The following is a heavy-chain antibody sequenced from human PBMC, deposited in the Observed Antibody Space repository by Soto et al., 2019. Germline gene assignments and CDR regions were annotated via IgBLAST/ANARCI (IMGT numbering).Heavy chain of an antibody. Sequence: QVQLQESGPGLVKPSETLSLTCTVSGGFISSYYWSWIRQPPGKGLEWIGYIYYSGSTNYNPSLKSRVTISVDTSKNQFSLKLSSVTAADTAVYYCARLGAAAGYYYYYMDVWGKGTTVTVSS. V-gene: IGHV4-59*08. D-gene: IGHD6-13*01. CDR2: IYYSGST. J-gene: IGHJ6*03. CDR1: GGFISSYY. CDR3: ARLGAAAGYYYYYMDV.